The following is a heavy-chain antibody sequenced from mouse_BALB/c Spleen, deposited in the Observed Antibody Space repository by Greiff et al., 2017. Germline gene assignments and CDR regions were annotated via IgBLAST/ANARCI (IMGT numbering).Heavy chain of an antibody. CDR1: GYTFTSYW. J-gene: IGHJ1*01. D-gene: IGHD1-1*01. Sequence: QVQLKESGAELAKPGASVKMSCKASGYTFTSYWMHWVKQRPGQGLEWIGYINPSTGYTEYNQKFKDKATLTADKSSSTAYMQLSSLTSEDSAVYYCARDYGSSQGYFDVWGAGTTVTVSS. V-gene: IGHV1-7*01. CDR3: ARDYGSSQGYFDV. CDR2: INPSTGYT.